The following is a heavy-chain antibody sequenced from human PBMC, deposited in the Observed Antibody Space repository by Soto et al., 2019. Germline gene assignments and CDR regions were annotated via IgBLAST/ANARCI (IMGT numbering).Heavy chain of an antibody. J-gene: IGHJ6*02. CDR1: GASISDGDYY. CDR3: ARIVGFYYYGLDV. V-gene: IGHV4-30-4*01. CDR2: IYYSGSN. D-gene: IGHD3-16*02. Sequence: QVELEESGPGLVKPSQTLSLTCSVFGASISDGDYYWGWIRQPPGKGLEWIGYIYYSGSNNYNPSLQSRVMMSVDRSKNQFFVNLSSVTAADTAVYYCARIVGFYYYGLDVWGQGTSVSVS.